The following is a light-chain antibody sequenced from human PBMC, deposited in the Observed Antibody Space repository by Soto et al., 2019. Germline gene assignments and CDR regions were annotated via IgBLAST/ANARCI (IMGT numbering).Light chain of an antibody. CDR3: QQYGSSLT. J-gene: IGKJ1*01. Sequence: EIVMTQAPVTLSVSPGERVTLSCRASHSVRSNLAWYQQRPGQAPXLLIYGASSRATGIPDRFSGSGSGTDFTLTISTLQPEDFAVYYRQQYGSSLTFGQGTKVDIK. V-gene: IGKV3-20*01. CDR1: HSVRSN. CDR2: GAS.